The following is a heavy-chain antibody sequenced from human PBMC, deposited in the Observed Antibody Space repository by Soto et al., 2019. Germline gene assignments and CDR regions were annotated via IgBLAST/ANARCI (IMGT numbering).Heavy chain of an antibody. Sequence: EVQLVESGGGLVKPGGSLTLSCAGSGFAFRSYNMNWVRQPPGKGLEWVASISSGSSNIYYADSVKGRFTISRDNAKDSLYLQMESLRAEDSAVYYCASATVVAGTFDFWGQGTLVTVSS. V-gene: IGHV3-21*01. CDR3: ASATVVAGTFDF. CDR1: GFAFRSYN. CDR2: ISSGSSNI. J-gene: IGHJ4*02. D-gene: IGHD2-15*01.